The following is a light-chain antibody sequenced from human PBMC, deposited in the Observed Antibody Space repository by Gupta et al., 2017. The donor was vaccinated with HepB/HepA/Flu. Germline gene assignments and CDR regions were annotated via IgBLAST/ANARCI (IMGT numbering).Light chain of an antibody. CDR3: MQALESPST. Sequence: DIVMTQSPLSLPVTPGEPASISCRSSQSLVHSNGYNYLDWYLQKPGQSPQLLIYLGSNRASGVPDRFSGSGSGAXFTLKIXRVEADDVGVYYCMQALESPSTFGXGTKMEIK. J-gene: IGKJ2*02. CDR1: QSLVHSNGYNY. V-gene: IGKV2-28*01. CDR2: LGS.